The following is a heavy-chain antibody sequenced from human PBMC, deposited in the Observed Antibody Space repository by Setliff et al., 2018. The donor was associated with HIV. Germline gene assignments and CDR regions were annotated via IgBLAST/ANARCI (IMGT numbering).Heavy chain of an antibody. J-gene: IGHJ4*02. D-gene: IGHD3-22*01. V-gene: IGHV4-39*02. Sequence: LSLTCTVSGGSSSTSDYYWGWIRQPPGKGLEWIGYIFYNGDTYYSPALKSRVTISIDTSRNRFSLKLSSVTAADTAVYYCARGGGYDRSGYYPFDYWGQGTPVTVSS. CDR3: ARGGGYDRSGYYPFDY. CDR2: IFYNGDT. CDR1: GGSSSTSDYY.